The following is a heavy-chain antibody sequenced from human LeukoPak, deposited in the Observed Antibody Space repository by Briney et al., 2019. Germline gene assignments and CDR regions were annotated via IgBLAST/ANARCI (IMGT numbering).Heavy chain of an antibody. CDR1: GGSISSGGFS. D-gene: IGHD3-22*01. J-gene: IGHJ3*02. CDR2: IYHSGST. Sequence: SQTLSLTCGVSGGSISSGGFSWSWIRQPPGKGLEWIGYIYHSGSTYYKPSLKSRVTISVDTSKNQFSLKLSSVTAADTAVYYCASITDFRSGYYYAQGAFDIWGQGTMVTVSS. CDR3: ASITDFRSGYYYAQGAFDI. V-gene: IGHV4-30-2*01.